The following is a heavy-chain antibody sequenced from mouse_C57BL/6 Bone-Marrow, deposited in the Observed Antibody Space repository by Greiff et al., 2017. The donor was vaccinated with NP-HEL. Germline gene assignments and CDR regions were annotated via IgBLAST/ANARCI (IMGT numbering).Heavy chain of an antibody. Sequence: VKLQESGAELVKPGASVKISCKASGYAFSSYWMNWVKQRPGKGLEWIGQIYPGDGDTNYNGKLKGKATLTADKSASTAYMQLSSLTSEDSAVYFWSRKESYYDYGYTMDYWGQGTSVTVSS. CDR3: SRKESYYDYGYTMDY. D-gene: IGHD2-4*01. CDR1: GYAFSSYW. CDR2: IYPGDGDT. J-gene: IGHJ4*01. V-gene: IGHV1-80*01.